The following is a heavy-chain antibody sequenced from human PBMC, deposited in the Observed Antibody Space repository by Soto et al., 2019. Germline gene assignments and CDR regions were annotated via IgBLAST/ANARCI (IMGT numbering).Heavy chain of an antibody. J-gene: IGHJ4*02. CDR2: INPNSGGT. Sequence: ASVKVSCKASGYTFTGYYMHWVRQAPGQGLEWMGWINPNSGGTNYAQKFQGWVTMTRDTSISTAYMELSRLRSDDTAVYYCAVSTAGSYGSLYYFDYWGQGTLVTVS. CDR1: GYTFTGYY. D-gene: IGHD5-18*01. V-gene: IGHV1-2*04. CDR3: AVSTAGSYGSLYYFDY.